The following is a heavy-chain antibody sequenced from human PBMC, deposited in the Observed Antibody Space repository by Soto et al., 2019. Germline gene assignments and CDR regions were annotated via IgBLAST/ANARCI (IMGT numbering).Heavy chain of an antibody. V-gene: IGHV1-46*01. J-gene: IGHJ4*02. Sequence: QVQLVQSGAEVKKPGASVKVSCKASGYTFSSYYMNWVRQAPGQGLEWMGIINPSGDSTRYAQKFQRRDTMTRDTPTSTDYMELSSLRSEETAVYYRARSSLVDFWGQGTLVTVSS. CDR3: ARSSLVDF. CDR2: INPSGDST. CDR1: GYTFSSYY.